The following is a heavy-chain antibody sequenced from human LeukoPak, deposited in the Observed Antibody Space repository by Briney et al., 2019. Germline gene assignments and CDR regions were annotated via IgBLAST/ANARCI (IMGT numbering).Heavy chain of an antibody. J-gene: IGHJ4*02. CDR2: TKSKTDGGTT. V-gene: IGHV3-15*01. CDR1: GFPFNKAW. CDR3: TTDRVEGLGGWYYWDSHRSFDY. Sequence: GGSLRLSCAVFGTGFPFNKAWMSWVRQAPGKGLEWVGRTKSKTDGGTTDYAAPVKGRFTILRDDSKNTLYLQMNSLKTEDTAVYYSTTDRVEGLGGWYYWDSHRSFDYWGQGTLVTVSS. D-gene: IGHD6-19*01.